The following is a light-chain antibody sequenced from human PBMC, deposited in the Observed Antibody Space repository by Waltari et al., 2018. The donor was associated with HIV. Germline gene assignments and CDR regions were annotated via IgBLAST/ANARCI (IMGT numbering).Light chain of an antibody. CDR2: DAP. Sequence: EIMMTQSPATLSVSPGDTATLSCRASQSVSTNLAWYQQKPGQAPSLLFYDAPTRATGVPARFSGGGSETEFTLTITSLQSEDFAVYYCQQYNNWPPAYTFGQGTKLEIK. V-gene: IGKV3-15*01. CDR3: QQYNNWPPAYT. J-gene: IGKJ2*01. CDR1: QSVSTN.